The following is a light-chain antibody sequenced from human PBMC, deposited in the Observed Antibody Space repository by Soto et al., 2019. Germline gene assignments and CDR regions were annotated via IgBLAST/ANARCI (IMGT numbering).Light chain of an antibody. CDR1: SSDVGSYNL. J-gene: IGLJ1*01. CDR2: EGS. V-gene: IGLV2-23*01. Sequence: QSALTQPASVSGSPGQSITISCTGTSSDVGSYNLVSWYQQYPGKAPKLMIYEGSKRPSGVSNRFSGSKSGNTASLTISGLKAEDEADYYCCSYGGSSTVYVFGSGTKLPVL. CDR3: CSYGGSSTVYV.